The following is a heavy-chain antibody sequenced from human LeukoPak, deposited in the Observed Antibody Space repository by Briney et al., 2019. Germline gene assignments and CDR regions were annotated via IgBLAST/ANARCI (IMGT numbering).Heavy chain of an antibody. V-gene: IGHV3-23*01. D-gene: IGHD2-2*01. CDR1: GFTFSSYA. CDR2: ISGSGGST. CDR3: ANGGGYQLPINWFDP. Sequence: GESLRLSCAASGFTFSSYAMNWVRQAPGKGLEWVSSISGSGGSTYYADSVKGRFTISRDNSKNTLFLQMNSLRAEDTAVYYCANGGGYQLPINWFDPWGQGTLVTVSS. J-gene: IGHJ5*02.